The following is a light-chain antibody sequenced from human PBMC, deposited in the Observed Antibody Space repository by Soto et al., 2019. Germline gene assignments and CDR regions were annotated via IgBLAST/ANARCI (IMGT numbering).Light chain of an antibody. CDR1: QTISSN. V-gene: IGKV3-15*01. Sequence: IVMTQSPATLSVSPGERATLSCRSSQTISSNLAWCQQRPGQPPRLLIHGASIRATGIPARFGGSGSGTDFTLTISSVQSEDFAVYYCQHYHKWPPWTFGQGTKVEIK. CDR3: QHYHKWPPWT. J-gene: IGKJ1*01. CDR2: GAS.